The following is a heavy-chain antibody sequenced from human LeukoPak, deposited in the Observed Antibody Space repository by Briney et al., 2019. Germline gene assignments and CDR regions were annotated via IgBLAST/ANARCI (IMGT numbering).Heavy chain of an antibody. CDR3: ARESTVTDAFDI. Sequence: GGFLRLSCAASGFTFSSYGMHWVRQAPGKGLEWVAVIWYDGSNKYYADSVKGRFTISRDNSKNTLYLQMNSLRAEDTAVYYCARESTVTDAFDIWGQGTMVTVSS. J-gene: IGHJ3*02. CDR2: IWYDGSNK. CDR1: GFTFSSYG. V-gene: IGHV3-33*01. D-gene: IGHD4-17*01.